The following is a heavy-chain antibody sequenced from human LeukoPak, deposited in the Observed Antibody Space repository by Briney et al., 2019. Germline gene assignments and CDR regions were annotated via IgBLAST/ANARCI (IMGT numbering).Heavy chain of an antibody. CDR1: GYTFTSYG. D-gene: IGHD3-10*01. CDR2: ISAYNGNT. Sequence: ASVKVSCKASGYTFTSYGISWVRQAPGQGLECMGWISAYNGNTNYAQKLQGRVTMTTDTSTSTAYMELRSLRSDDTAVYYCARVPPMWYYGSGSIDRYDYWGQGTLVTVSS. CDR3: ARVPPMWYYGSGSIDRYDY. J-gene: IGHJ4*02. V-gene: IGHV1-18*01.